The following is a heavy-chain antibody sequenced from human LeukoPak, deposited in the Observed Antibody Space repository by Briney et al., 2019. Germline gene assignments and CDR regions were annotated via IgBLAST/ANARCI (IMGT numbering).Heavy chain of an antibody. V-gene: IGHV4-39*01. J-gene: IGHJ4*02. D-gene: IGHD3-10*01. CDR1: GGSISSSSYY. Sequence: SETLSLTCTVSGGSISSSSYYWGWIRQPPGKGLEWIGSIYYSGSTYYNPSLKSRVTISVDTSKNQFSLKLSSVTAADTAAYYCARIMVRGVIKDYWGQGTLVTVSS. CDR2: IYYSGST. CDR3: ARIMVRGVIKDY.